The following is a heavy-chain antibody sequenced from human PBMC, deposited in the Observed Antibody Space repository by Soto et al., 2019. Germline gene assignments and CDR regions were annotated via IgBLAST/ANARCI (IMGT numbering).Heavy chain of an antibody. Sequence: ASVKVSCKASGYTFTSCGISWVRQAPGQGLEWMGRISAYNGNTNYAQKLQGRVTMTTDTSTSTAYMELRSLRSDDIAVYYCARVVGALGHWFEPWGQGTLVTVSS. J-gene: IGHJ5*02. CDR1: GYTFTSCG. V-gene: IGHV1-18*03. D-gene: IGHD1-26*01. CDR2: ISAYNGNT. CDR3: ARVVGALGHWFEP.